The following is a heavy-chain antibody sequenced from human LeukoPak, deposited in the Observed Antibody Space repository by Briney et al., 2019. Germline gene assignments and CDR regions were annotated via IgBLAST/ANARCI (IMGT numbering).Heavy chain of an antibody. CDR1: GYTFTSYD. J-gene: IGHJ4*02. CDR2: ISPSGGTT. D-gene: IGHD6-19*01. CDR3: ARDSSYWSLDC. V-gene: IGHV1-46*01. Sequence: ASVKVSCKASGYTFTSYDINWVRQATGQGLEWMGTISPSGGTTTYAQKFQGRVTMTRDTSTNTVYMELYSLRSEDTAVFFCARDSSYWSLDCWGQGTLVTVSS.